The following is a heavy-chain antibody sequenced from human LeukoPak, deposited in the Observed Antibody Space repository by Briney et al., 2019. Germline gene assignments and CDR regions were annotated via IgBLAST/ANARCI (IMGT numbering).Heavy chain of an antibody. CDR3: ARGPDHAKVGH. D-gene: IGHD1-26*01. J-gene: IGHJ4*02. V-gene: IGHV4-61*02. CDR1: GGSFTSGNYK. Sequence: SQTLSLTCTVSGGSFTSGNYKWSWLRQPAGKGLEWIGRIYTNGNTDYSPSLKSRVTIPIDMSKNRFFLKLSSVTAADTAVYYCARGPDHAKVGHWGQGTLVTVSS. CDR2: IYTNGNT.